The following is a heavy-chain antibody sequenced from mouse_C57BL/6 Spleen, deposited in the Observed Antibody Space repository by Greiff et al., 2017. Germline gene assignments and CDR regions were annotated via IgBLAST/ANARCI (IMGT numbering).Heavy chain of an antibody. J-gene: IGHJ2*01. Sequence: QVQLQQPGAELVRPGSSVKLSCKASGYTFTSYWMHWVKQRPIQGLEWIGNIDPSDSETHYNQKFKDKATLTVDKSSSTAYMQLSSLTSEDSAVYDCARGVIYYSNYGGFDYWGQGTTLTVSS. D-gene: IGHD2-5*01. CDR3: ARGVIYYSNYGGFDY. V-gene: IGHV1-52*01. CDR1: GYTFTSYW. CDR2: IDPSDSET.